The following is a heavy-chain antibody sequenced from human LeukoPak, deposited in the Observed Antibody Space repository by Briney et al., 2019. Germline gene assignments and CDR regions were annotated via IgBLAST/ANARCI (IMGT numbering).Heavy chain of an antibody. J-gene: IGHJ4*02. D-gene: IGHD4-17*01. CDR1: GYTFTSYY. V-gene: IGHV1-46*01. Sequence: ASVKVSCKASGYTFTSYYMHWVRQAPGQGLEWMGIINPIGGSTSYAQKFQDRVAMTRDTSTSTVYMQLSSLRSEDTAVYYCARGLTHYGDYDAYWGQGTLVTVSS. CDR2: INPIGGST. CDR3: ARGLTHYGDYDAY.